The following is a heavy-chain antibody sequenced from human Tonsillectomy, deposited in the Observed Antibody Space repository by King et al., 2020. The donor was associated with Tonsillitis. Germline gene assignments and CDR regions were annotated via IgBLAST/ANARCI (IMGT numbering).Heavy chain of an antibody. CDR2: IIPIFGTV. CDR1: GGTFNSYA. Sequence: QLVQSGAEVKKPGSSVKVSCKASGGTFNSYAISWVRQAPGQGLEWMGGIIPIFGTVNYAQKFQGRVTITADESTSTAYMDLRSLRSEDTAVYYCAIYNSRWYSNTWRHDWYFDPGGRGTLVTVSS. J-gene: IGHJ2*01. V-gene: IGHV1-69*12. CDR3: AIYNSRWYSNTWRHDWYFDP. D-gene: IGHD6-13*01.